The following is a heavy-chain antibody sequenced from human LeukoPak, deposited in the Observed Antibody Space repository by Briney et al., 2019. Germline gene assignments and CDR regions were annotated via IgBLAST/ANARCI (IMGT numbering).Heavy chain of an antibody. CDR2: FDPEDGET. CDR1: GYTLTELS. CDR3: AAEIYGGNSDCCTFDF. Sequence: ASVNVSCKVSGYTLTELSMHWVRQAPGKGLEWMGGFDPEDGETIYAQKFQGRVTMTEDTSTDTAYMELSSLRSEDTAVYYCAAEIYGGNSDCCTFDFWGPGTPVTVSS. V-gene: IGHV1-24*01. J-gene: IGHJ3*01. D-gene: IGHD4-23*01.